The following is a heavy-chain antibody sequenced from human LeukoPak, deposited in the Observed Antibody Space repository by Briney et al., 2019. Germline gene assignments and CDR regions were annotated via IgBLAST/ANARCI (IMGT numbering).Heavy chain of an antibody. V-gene: IGHV3-53*04. D-gene: IGHD3-10*01. CDR1: GFTVSSNY. J-gene: IGHJ6*02. CDR3: ASVLLWFGEPYGMDV. CDR2: IYSGGST. Sequence: GGSLRLSCAASGFTVSSNYMSWVRQAPGKGLEWVSVIYSGGSTYYADSVKGRFTISRHNSKNTLYLQMNSLRAEDTAVYYCASVLLWFGEPYGMDVWGQGTLVTVSS.